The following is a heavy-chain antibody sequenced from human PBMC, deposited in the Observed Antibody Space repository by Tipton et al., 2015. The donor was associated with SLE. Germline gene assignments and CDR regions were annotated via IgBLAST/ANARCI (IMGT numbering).Heavy chain of an antibody. V-gene: IGHV4-59*08. CDR2: IYYSGST. J-gene: IGHJ5*02. Sequence: TLSLTCTVSGGSISSYYWSWIRQPPGKGLEWIGYIYYSGSTNYNPSLKSRVTISVDTSKNHFSRKLSSVTAADTAVYYCARSPAGPYCSSTSCPAWFDPWGQGTLVTVSS. D-gene: IGHD2-2*01. CDR3: ARSPAGPYCSSTSCPAWFDP. CDR1: GGSISSYY.